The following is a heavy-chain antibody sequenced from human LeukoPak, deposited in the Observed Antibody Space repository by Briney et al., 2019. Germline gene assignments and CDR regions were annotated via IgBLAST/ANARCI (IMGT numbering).Heavy chain of an antibody. CDR2: IYYSGST. D-gene: IGHD2-2*03. CDR3: VRNGYCSSTSCPEGGFDP. V-gene: IGHV4-59*11. Sequence: SETLSLTCTVSGGSISSHYWSWMRQPPGKGLEWMGYIYYSGSTNYDPSLKSGVPISVDTSTNQFSLKLSSVTAADTAVYYCVRNGYCSSTSCPEGGFDPWGQGTLVTVSS. J-gene: IGHJ5*02. CDR1: GGSISSHY.